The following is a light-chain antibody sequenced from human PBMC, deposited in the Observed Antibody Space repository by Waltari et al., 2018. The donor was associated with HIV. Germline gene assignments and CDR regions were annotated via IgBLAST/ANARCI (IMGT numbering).Light chain of an antibody. CDR1: QSVSSNY. CDR2: GES. CDR3: QQYGRSDPLT. Sequence: EIVLTQSPGPLSLSPGERATLSCRASQSVSSNYLAWYQQKPGQPPRLLIYGESNRATGIPDRVSGSGSGTDFTLTISRLEPEDFAVYYCQQYGRSDPLTFGGGTKVEIK. J-gene: IGKJ4*01. V-gene: IGKV3-20*01.